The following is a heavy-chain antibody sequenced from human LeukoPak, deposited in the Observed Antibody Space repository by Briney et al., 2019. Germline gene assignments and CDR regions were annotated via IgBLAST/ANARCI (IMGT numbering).Heavy chain of an antibody. CDR1: GFTFSSYE. Sequence: GGSLRLSCAASGFTFSSYEMNWVRQAPGKGLEWVSYISSSGSTIYYADSVKGRFTISRDNAKNSLYLQMNSLRAEDTAVYYCARDMGDYYYYYMDVWGKGPTVTVSS. V-gene: IGHV3-48*03. J-gene: IGHJ6*03. CDR3: ARDMGDYYYYYMDV. CDR2: ISSSGSTI. D-gene: IGHD3-16*01.